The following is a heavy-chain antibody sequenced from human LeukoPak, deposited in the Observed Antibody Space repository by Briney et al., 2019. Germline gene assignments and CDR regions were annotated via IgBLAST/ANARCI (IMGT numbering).Heavy chain of an antibody. CDR3: ARGGSGSFSYYYYYMDV. J-gene: IGHJ6*03. CDR2: IYHSGST. V-gene: IGHV4-38-2*02. D-gene: IGHD3-10*01. CDR1: GYSISSGYY. Sequence: SETLSLTCTVSGYSISSGYYWGWIRQPPGKGLEWIGSIYHSGSTYYNPSLKSRVTISVDTSMNQFSLKLSSVTAADTAVYYCARGGSGSFSYYYYYMDVWGKGTTVTVSS.